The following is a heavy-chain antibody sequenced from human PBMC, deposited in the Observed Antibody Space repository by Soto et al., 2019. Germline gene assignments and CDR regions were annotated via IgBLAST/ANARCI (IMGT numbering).Heavy chain of an antibody. D-gene: IGHD3-10*01. CDR1: GGSISSGDYY. Sequence: SETLSLTCTVSGGSISSGDYYWSWIRQPPGKGLEWIGYIYYSGSTYYNPSLKSRVTISVDTSKNQFSLKLSSVTAADTAVYYCARGGSGGDYYGMDVWGQGTTVTVSS. CDR3: ARGGSGGDYYGMDV. V-gene: IGHV4-30-4*01. CDR2: IYYSGST. J-gene: IGHJ6*02.